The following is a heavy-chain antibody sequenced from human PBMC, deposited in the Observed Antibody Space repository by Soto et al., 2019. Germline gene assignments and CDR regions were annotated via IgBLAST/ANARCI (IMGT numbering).Heavy chain of an antibody. D-gene: IGHD5-12*01. Sequence: QVQLVESGGGVVQPGTSLRLSCAVSGFTFRSYATHWVRQAPGGGLEWVARISYDGNNNYYADSVKGRFTISRDTFKNTLFLQMNSLRREDTAMYYCARGIGDGYNLDYWGQGTLVTVSS. V-gene: IGHV3-30-3*01. CDR3: ARGIGDGYNLDY. J-gene: IGHJ4*02. CDR1: GFTFRSYA. CDR2: ISYDGNNN.